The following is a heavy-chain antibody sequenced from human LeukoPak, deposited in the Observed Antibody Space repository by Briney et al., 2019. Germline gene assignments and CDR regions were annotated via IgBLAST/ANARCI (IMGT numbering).Heavy chain of an antibody. CDR1: GFTFSSYA. J-gene: IGHJ4*02. V-gene: IGHV3-23*01. CDR2: SSGSGGIT. Sequence: GGSLRLSCVVSGFTFSSYALNWVRQAPGKGLEWVSGSSGSGGITYYADSVKGRFTTSRDNSKNTLYLQMNSLRAEDTAVYYCAKDPGTKFANWGQGTLVTVSS. D-gene: IGHD4-17*01. CDR3: AKDPGTKFAN.